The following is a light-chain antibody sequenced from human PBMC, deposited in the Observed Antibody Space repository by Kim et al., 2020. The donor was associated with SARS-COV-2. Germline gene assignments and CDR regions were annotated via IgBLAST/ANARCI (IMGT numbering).Light chain of an antibody. CDR3: QVWDSSSDHWV. CDR2: YDS. CDR1: NIGSKS. V-gene: IGLV3-21*04. Sequence: PGKTAGITCGGNNIGSKSVPWYQQRPGQAPVLGIYYDSDRPSGIPERFSGSNSGNTATLTISRVEAGDEADYYCQVWDSSSDHWVFGGGTQLTVL. J-gene: IGLJ3*02.